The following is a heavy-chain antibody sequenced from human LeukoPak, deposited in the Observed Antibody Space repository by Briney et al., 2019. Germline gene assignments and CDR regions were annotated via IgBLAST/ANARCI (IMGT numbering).Heavy chain of an antibody. V-gene: IGHV5-51*01. CDR1: GYSFTTYW. CDR3: ARSFSSTSFDY. CDR2: IYPGDSDT. D-gene: IGHD2-2*01. Sequence: GESLKISCKASGYSFTTYWIAWVRQMPGKGLEWVGIIYPGDSDTRYSPSFQGQVTISAEKSINTAYLQWSSLKASDTAMYYCARSFSSTSFDYWGQGTLVTVSS. J-gene: IGHJ4*02.